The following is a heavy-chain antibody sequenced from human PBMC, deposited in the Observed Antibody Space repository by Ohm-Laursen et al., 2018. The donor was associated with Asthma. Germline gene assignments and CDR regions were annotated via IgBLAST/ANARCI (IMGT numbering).Heavy chain of an antibody. J-gene: IGHJ4*02. CDR2: INTYTGKP. D-gene: IGHD5-12*01. CDR3: ARVPSGGYLYDY. V-gene: IGHV7-4-1*02. CDR1: GYTFSSYA. Sequence: ATVKISCKASGYTFSSYAMSWVRQAPGQGFEWMGWINTYTGKPTYAQGLRGRFDFSLDTSVSTAYLQISSLKAEDTAIYYCARVPSGGYLYDYWGQGTLVTVSS.